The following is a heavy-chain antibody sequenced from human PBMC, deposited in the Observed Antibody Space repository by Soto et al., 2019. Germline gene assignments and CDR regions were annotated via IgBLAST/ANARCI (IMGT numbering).Heavy chain of an antibody. CDR1: GYTFTGYY. J-gene: IGHJ6*02. Sequence: ASVKVSCKASGYTFTGYYMHWVRQAPGQGLEWMGWINPNSGGTNYAQKFQGRVTMTRDTSISTAYMELSRLRSDDTAVYYCARPRLNYYDSSGYYRAYYYYGMDVWGQGTTVTVSS. CDR3: ARPRLNYYDSSGYYRAYYYYGMDV. D-gene: IGHD3-22*01. V-gene: IGHV1-2*02. CDR2: INPNSGGT.